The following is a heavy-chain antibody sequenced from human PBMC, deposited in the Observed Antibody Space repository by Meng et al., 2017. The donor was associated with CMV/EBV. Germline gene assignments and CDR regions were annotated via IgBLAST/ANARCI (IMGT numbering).Heavy chain of an antibody. Sequence: SLKISCAASGFTFDDYAMHWVRQAPGKGLEWVSGISWNSGSMGYADSVKGRFTISRDNAKNSLYLQMNSLRAEDTALYYCAKDISYSGSYHAFDYWGQGTLVTVSS. CDR1: GFTFDDYA. J-gene: IGHJ4*02. V-gene: IGHV3-9*01. D-gene: IGHD1-26*01. CDR2: ISWNSGSM. CDR3: AKDISYSGSYHAFDY.